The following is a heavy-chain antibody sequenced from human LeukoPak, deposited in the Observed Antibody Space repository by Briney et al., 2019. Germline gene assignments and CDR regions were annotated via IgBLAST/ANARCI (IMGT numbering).Heavy chain of an antibody. CDR1: GFTFSGSA. V-gene: IGHV3-73*01. D-gene: IGHD2-2*02. CDR2: IRSKANSYAT. CDR3: TREYCSSSSCYNY. Sequence: GGSLRLSCAASGFTFSGSAMHWVRQASGKGLEWVGRIRSKANSYATAYAASVRGRFTISRDDSKNTAYLQMNSLKTEDTAVYYCTREYCSSSSCYNYWGQGTLVTVSS. J-gene: IGHJ4*02.